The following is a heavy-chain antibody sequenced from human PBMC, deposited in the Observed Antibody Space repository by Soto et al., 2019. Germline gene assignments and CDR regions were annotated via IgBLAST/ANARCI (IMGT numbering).Heavy chain of an antibody. CDR2: IYSNGDT. Sequence: PSETLSLTCSFSNDSMNFGGYDWSWIRQHPGKGLEWIGYIYSNGDTYYNPSLKSRVTISVDTSKNQFSLNLTSVTAADTAVYYCARRGGSSSGYYYYAMDVWGQGTTVTVSS. CDR1: NDSMNFGGYD. CDR3: ARRGGSSSGYYYYAMDV. J-gene: IGHJ6*02. D-gene: IGHD6-6*01. V-gene: IGHV4-31*03.